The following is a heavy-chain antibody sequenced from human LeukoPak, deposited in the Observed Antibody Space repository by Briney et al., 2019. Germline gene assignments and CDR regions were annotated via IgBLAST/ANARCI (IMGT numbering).Heavy chain of an antibody. CDR3: AREAKYYYGSGSYSGPFDP. J-gene: IGHJ5*02. CDR2: INPSGGST. D-gene: IGHD3-10*01. CDR1: GYTFTSHY. Sequence: ASVKVSCKASGYTFTSHYMHWVRQAPGQGLEWMGIINPSGGSTSYAQKFQGRVTMTRDTSTSTVYMELSSLRSEDTAVYYCAREAKYYYGSGSYSGPFDPWGQGTLVTVSS. V-gene: IGHV1-46*03.